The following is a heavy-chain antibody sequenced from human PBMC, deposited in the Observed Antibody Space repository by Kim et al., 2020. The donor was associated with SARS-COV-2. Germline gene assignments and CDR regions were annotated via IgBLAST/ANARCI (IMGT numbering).Heavy chain of an antibody. CDR3: ETAYAAAGTAPFDY. Sequence: AQKFQGRVTMTEDKSTDTAYMERSSLRSEDTAVYYCETAYAAAGTAPFDYWGQGTLVTVSS. V-gene: IGHV1-24*01. J-gene: IGHJ4*02. D-gene: IGHD6-13*01.